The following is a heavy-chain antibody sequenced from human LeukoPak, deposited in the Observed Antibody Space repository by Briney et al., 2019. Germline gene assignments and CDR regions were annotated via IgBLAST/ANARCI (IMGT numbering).Heavy chain of an antibody. CDR3: ASGLVVPAAISAHEYYYYYYMDV. J-gene: IGHJ6*03. Sequence: GASVKVSCKASGYTFTGYYMHWVRQAPGQGLEWMGWINPNSGGTNYAQKFQGRVTMTRDTSISTAYMELRSLRSDDTAVYYCASGLVVPAAISAHEYYYYYYMDVWGKGTTVTVSS. D-gene: IGHD2-2*01. V-gene: IGHV1-2*02. CDR2: INPNSGGT. CDR1: GYTFTGYY.